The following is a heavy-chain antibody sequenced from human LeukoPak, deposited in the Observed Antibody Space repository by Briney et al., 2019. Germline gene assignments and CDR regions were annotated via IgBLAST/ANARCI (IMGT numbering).Heavy chain of an antibody. CDR3: ARAYSSSSVDY. CDR2: IWYDGSNK. D-gene: IGHD6-6*01. V-gene: IGHV3-33*01. CDR1: GLTFSSYG. Sequence: GGSLRLSCAASGLTFSSYGIHWVRQAPGKGLEWVAVIWYDGSNKYYADSVKGRFTISRDNSKNTLYLQMNSLRAEDTAVYYCARAYSSSSVDYWGQGTLVTVSS. J-gene: IGHJ4*02.